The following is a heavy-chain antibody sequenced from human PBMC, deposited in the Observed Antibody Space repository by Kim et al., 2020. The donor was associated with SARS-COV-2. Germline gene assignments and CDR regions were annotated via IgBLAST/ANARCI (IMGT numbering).Heavy chain of an antibody. Sequence: RGGSNNNNADAAKGRLTISRDNSKNTLYLQMNSLRAEDTAVYYCAKEGVIWGQGTLVTVSS. J-gene: IGHJ4*02. CDR3: AKEGVI. CDR2: RGGSNN. D-gene: IGHD3-10*01. V-gene: IGHV3-23*03.